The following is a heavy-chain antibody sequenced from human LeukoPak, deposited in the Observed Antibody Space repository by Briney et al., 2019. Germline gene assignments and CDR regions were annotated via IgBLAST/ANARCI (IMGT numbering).Heavy chain of an antibody. CDR2: IWPGDSDT. Sequence: HGESLKISCKGSGYSFSNYWIGWVRQMPGKGLEWMGIIWPGDSDTRYSPSFQGQVTISVDKSISTAYLQWSSLKASDTAIYYCARQYYDILTGFYIHFDYWGQGTLVTVSS. D-gene: IGHD3-9*01. CDR3: ARQYYDILTGFYIHFDY. J-gene: IGHJ4*02. V-gene: IGHV5-51*01. CDR1: GYSFSNYW.